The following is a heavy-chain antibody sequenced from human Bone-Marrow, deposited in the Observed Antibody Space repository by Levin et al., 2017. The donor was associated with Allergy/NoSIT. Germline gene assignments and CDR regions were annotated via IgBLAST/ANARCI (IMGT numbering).Heavy chain of an antibody. CDR2: ISWDGAST. V-gene: IGHV3-43*01. J-gene: IGHJ6*02. CDR1: GFKFDDYM. Sequence: GGSLRLSCAASGFKFDDYMMHWVRQAPGKGLERVSLISWDGASTYYADSVKGRFTFSRVNSKNSLFLQMNSLRTEATAVYFCARGLGSFYYYGLDVWGQGTTVTVSS. CDR3: ARGLGSFYYYGLDV. D-gene: IGHD2-15*01.